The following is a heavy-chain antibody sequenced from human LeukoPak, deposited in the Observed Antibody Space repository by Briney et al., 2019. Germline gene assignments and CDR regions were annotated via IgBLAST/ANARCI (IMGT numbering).Heavy chain of an antibody. CDR1: GFLFFNYG. Sequence: GGSLRLSSAASGFLFFNYGMNWVRQAPGKGLEWVSVVTGNGAETKYADSVKGRFTVFRDNSKNMLYLQMDRLRADDTAVYYCAKRDGPYFFDYWGQGTPVTVSS. V-gene: IGHV3-23*01. CDR2: VTGNGAET. CDR3: AKRDGPYFFDY. J-gene: IGHJ4*02.